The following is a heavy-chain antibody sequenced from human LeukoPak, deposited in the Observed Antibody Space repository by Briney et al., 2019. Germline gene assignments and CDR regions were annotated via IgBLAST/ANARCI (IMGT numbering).Heavy chain of an antibody. D-gene: IGHD5-12*01. CDR1: GFTFSDYY. V-gene: IGHV3-11*06. CDR2: ISSSSSNI. Sequence: GGSLRLSCAASGFTFSDYYMSWIRQAPGKGLEWVSFISSSSSNINYADSVKGRFTISRDNAKNSLYLQMNSLRAEDTAVYYYARSGTGYEKAFFDYWGQGTLVTVSS. CDR3: ARSGTGYEKAFFDY. J-gene: IGHJ4*02.